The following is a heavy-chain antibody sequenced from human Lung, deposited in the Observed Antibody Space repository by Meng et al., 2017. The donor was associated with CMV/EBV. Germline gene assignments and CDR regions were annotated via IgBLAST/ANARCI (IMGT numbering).Heavy chain of an antibody. D-gene: IGHD2-15*01. V-gene: IGHV1-2*02. CDR3: ARVKRYCTGGTCSSTGYYGMDV. CDR1: GYNFTGYY. CDR2: INPNSGGT. Sequence: SXXVSXKASGYNFTGYYIHWVRQAPGQGLEWMGWINPNSGGTDYAQKFQGRITMTGDTSITTAYMELSRLRSDDMAVYHCARVKRYCTGGTCSSTGYYGMDVWGQGTTVTVSS. J-gene: IGHJ6*01.